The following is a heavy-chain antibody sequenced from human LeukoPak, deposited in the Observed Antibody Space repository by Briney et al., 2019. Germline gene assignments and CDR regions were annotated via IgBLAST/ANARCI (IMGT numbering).Heavy chain of an antibody. CDR2: INPNTGGT. Sequence: ASVRVSCRASGYTFTAYYMHWVRQAPGQGLEWMGRINPNTGGTNYAQKFQGRVTMTGDTSISTAYMELSRLTSDDTAVYYCARIGGAHNFDYWGQGTLVTVSS. CDR3: ARIGGAHNFDY. V-gene: IGHV1-2*06. CDR1: GYTFTAYY. J-gene: IGHJ4*02. D-gene: IGHD3-16*01.